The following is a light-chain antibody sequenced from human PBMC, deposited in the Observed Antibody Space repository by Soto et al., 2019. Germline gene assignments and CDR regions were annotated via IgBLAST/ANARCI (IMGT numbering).Light chain of an antibody. CDR3: QSYDSTNHVV. V-gene: IGLV6-57*03. CDR2: DDN. Sequence: QSVSESPGKTVTISCTRSSGSIASNYVQWYQQRPGSAPTTVIYDDNQRPSGVPDRFSGSIDSSSNSASLTISGLKTDDEADYYCQSYDSTNHVVFGGGTKVTVL. CDR1: SGSIASNY. J-gene: IGLJ2*01.